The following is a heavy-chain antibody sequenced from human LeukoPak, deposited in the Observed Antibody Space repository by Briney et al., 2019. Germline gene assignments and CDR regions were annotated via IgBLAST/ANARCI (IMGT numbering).Heavy chain of an antibody. V-gene: IGHV1-46*01. Sequence: GASVKVSCKASGYTFTSYYMHWVRQAPGQGLEWMGIINPSGGSTSYAQKFQGRVTITADKSTSTAYMELSSLRSEDTAVYYCARVGSGYDDYYYYGMDVWGQGTTVTVSS. CDR3: ARVGSGYDDYYYYGMDV. J-gene: IGHJ6*02. D-gene: IGHD5-12*01. CDR1: GYTFTSYY. CDR2: INPSGGST.